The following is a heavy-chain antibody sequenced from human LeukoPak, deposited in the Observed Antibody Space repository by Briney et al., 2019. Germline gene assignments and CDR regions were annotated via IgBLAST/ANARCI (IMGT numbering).Heavy chain of an antibody. Sequence: AGGSLRLSCAASGFTFSSYGMHWVRQAPGKGLEWVAFIRYDGSNKYYADSVKGRFTISRDNSKNTLYLQMNSLRPEDTALYSCAKSRTDYYYYGVDVWGQGTTITVSS. J-gene: IGHJ6*02. CDR1: GFTFSSYG. V-gene: IGHV3-30*02. CDR2: IRYDGSNK. CDR3: AKSRTDYYYYGVDV.